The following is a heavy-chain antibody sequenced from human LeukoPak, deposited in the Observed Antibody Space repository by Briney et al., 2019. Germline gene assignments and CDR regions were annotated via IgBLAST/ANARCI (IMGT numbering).Heavy chain of an antibody. J-gene: IGHJ6*04. D-gene: IGHD3-9*01. Sequence: PGGSLRLSFAASGFTFSSYEMNWVRPAPGKGVGWVSYIISSGSTIYYADSVKGRFTISRDNAKNSLYLQMNSLRAEDTAVYYCARVGSYDILTGYPLGYYYGMDVWGKGTTVTVSS. CDR2: IISSGSTI. CDR1: GFTFSSYE. CDR3: ARVGSYDILTGYPLGYYYGMDV. V-gene: IGHV3-48*03.